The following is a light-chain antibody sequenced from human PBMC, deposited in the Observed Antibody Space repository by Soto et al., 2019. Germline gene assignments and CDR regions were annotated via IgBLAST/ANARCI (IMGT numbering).Light chain of an antibody. V-gene: IGLV2-11*01. CDR3: SSYAGSYTFVV. CDR2: DVS. J-gene: IGLJ2*01. CDR1: SSDVGGYNY. Sequence: QSVLTQPRSVSGSPGQSVTISCTGTSSDVGGYNYVSWYQQHPGKAPKLMIYDVSKRPSGVPDRFSGSKSGNTASLTISGLQAEDEADYSCSSYAGSYTFVVFGGGTKVTVL.